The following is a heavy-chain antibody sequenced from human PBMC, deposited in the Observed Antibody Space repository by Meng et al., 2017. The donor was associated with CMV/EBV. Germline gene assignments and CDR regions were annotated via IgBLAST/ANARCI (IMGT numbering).Heavy chain of an antibody. CDR2: IIPIFGTA. CDR1: GGTFSSYA. V-gene: IGHV1-69*12. J-gene: IGHJ4*02. CDR3: ARMPRDGYNYIDY. D-gene: IGHD5-24*01. Sequence: VQLVEAGAEVKKPGFSVKVSFKASGGTFSSYAISWVRQGPGQGLEWMGGIIPIFGTANYAQKFQGRVTITADESTSTAYMELSSLRSEDTAVYYCARMPRDGYNYIDYWGQGTLVTVSS.